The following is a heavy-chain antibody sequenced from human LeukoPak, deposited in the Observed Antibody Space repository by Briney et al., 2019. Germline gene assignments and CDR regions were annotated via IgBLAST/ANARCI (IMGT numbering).Heavy chain of an antibody. CDR3: AKGIRYVTLKGFDY. D-gene: IGHD3-9*01. CDR1: GFTFDDYA. Sequence: GGSLRLSCAASGFTFDDYAMHWVRQAPGKGLEWVSGISWNSGSIGHADSVKGRFTISRDNAKNSLYLQMNSLRAEDTALYYCAKGIRYVTLKGFDYRGQGTLVTVSS. V-gene: IGHV3-9*01. J-gene: IGHJ4*02. CDR2: ISWNSGSI.